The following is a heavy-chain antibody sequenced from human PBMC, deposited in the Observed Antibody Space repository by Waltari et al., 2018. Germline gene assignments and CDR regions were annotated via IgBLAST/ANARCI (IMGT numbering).Heavy chain of an antibody. CDR2: IYHSGST. CDR1: GYSISSGYY. CDR3: ASFNYYAMDV. Sequence: QVQLQESGPGLVKPSETLSLTCAVSGYSISSGYYWGWIRQPPGKGLEWIGSIYHSGSTYYNPSLKSRVTISVDTSKNQFSLKLSSVTAADTAVYYCASFNYYAMDVWGQGTTVTVSS. J-gene: IGHJ6*02. V-gene: IGHV4-38-2*01.